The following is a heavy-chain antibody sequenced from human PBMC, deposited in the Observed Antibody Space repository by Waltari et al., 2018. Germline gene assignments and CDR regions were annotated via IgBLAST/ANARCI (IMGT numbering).Heavy chain of an antibody. CDR2: IYYSGST. CDR3: ARVPAAAGNWFDP. D-gene: IGHD6-13*01. CDR1: GGSISSSSYY. J-gene: IGHJ5*02. V-gene: IGHV4-39*07. Sequence: QLQLQESGPGLVKPSETLSLTCTVSGGSISSSSYYWGWIRQPPGKGLEWIGSIYYSGSTYYNPSLKSRVTISVDTSKNQFSLKLSSVTAADTAVYYCARVPAAAGNWFDPWGQGTLVTVSS.